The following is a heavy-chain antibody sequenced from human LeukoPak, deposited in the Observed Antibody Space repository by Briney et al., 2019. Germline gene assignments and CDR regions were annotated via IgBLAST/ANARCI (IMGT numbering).Heavy chain of an antibody. Sequence: KSSETLSLTCAVYGGSFSGYYLSWIRQPPGKGLEWIGEINHSGSTNYNPSLKSRVTISVDTSKNQFSLKLSSVTAADTAVYYCARGGAVPYGDYAFRFDPWGQGTLVTVSS. J-gene: IGHJ5*02. V-gene: IGHV4-34*01. CDR3: ARGGAVPYGDYAFRFDP. CDR1: GGSFSGYY. CDR2: INHSGST. D-gene: IGHD4-17*01.